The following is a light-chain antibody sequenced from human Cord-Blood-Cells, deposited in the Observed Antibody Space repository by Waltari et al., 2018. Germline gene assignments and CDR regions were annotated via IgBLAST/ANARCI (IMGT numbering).Light chain of an antibody. V-gene: IGLV4-69*01. Sequence: QLVLPQSPSASASLGASVKLTCTLSSGHSSYAIARHQQQPEKGPRYLMKLNSDGSHSKGDGIPDRFSGSSSGAERYLTISSLQSEDEADYYCQTWGTGIRVFGGGTKLTVL. J-gene: IGLJ3*02. CDR3: QTWGTGIRV. CDR1: SGHSSYA. CDR2: LNSDGSH.